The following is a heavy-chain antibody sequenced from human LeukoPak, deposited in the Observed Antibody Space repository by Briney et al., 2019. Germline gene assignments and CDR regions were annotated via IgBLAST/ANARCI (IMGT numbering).Heavy chain of an antibody. CDR2: ISAYNGNT. V-gene: IGHV1-18*01. CDR3: AREGRYCSSTSCLTLDY. D-gene: IGHD2-2*01. CDR1: GYTFTSYG. J-gene: IGHJ4*02. Sequence: ASVKASCKASGYTFTSYGISWVRQAPGQGLEWMGWISAYNGNTNYAQKLQGRVTMTTDTSTSTAYMELRSLRSDDTAVYYCAREGRYCSSTSCLTLDYWGQGTLVTVSS.